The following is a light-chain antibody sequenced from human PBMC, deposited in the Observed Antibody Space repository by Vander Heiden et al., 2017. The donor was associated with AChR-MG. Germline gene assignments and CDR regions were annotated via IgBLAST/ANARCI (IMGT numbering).Light chain of an antibody. CDR2: DNS. CDR3: QVRDSVSDPVV. CDR1: NIGSQS. J-gene: IGLJ3*02. V-gene: IGLV3-21*02. Sequence: SYVLTPPPSVSVAPGRTATTTCGGNNIGSQSVHWYQQKLGPAPVLLVYDNSDRPSGIPERISGSNSGNTATLTISRVEAGDEGDYYCQVRDSVSDPVVFGGGTKLTVL.